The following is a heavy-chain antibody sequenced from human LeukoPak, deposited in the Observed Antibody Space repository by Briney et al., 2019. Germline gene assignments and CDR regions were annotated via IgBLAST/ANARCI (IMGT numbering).Heavy chain of an antibody. Sequence: GGSLRLSCAASGFTFSSYWMHWVRQAPGKGLVWVSRINSDGSSTSYADSVKGRFTISRDNAKNTLYLQMNSLRAEDTAVYYCAKPRLRGGYLFDYWGQGTLVTVSS. CDR1: GFTFSSYW. V-gene: IGHV3-74*01. J-gene: IGHJ4*02. D-gene: IGHD5-12*01. CDR2: INSDGSST. CDR3: AKPRLRGGYLFDY.